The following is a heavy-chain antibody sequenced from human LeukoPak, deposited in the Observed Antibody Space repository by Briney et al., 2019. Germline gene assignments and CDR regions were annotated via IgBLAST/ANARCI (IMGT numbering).Heavy chain of an antibody. D-gene: IGHD2-21*01. CDR1: GVSISSHY. Sequence: SETLSLTCSVSGVSISSHYWNWIRQPAGKGLEWIGRISISGSTNHNPSLKSRVTMSVDTSKYHFSLKLSSVTAADTAVYYCARERFPDQYFDYWGQGILVTVSS. CDR2: ISISGST. V-gene: IGHV4-4*07. CDR3: ARERFPDQYFDY. J-gene: IGHJ4*02.